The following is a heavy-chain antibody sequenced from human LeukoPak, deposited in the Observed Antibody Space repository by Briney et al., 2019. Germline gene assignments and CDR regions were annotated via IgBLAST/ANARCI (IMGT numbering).Heavy chain of an antibody. V-gene: IGHV1-2*02. D-gene: IGHD3-22*01. Sequence: ASVKVSCKASGYTFTDYIIQWARQAPGQGLEWMGWIKPNSGDTNYAQNFQGRVTMTRDTSINTVYMDLSSLKSDDTAVYYCAKIGFGGLDNTGYRSLDSWGQGTLVTVSS. CDR3: AKIGFGGLDNTGYRSLDS. J-gene: IGHJ4*02. CDR1: GYTFTDYI. CDR2: IKPNSGDT.